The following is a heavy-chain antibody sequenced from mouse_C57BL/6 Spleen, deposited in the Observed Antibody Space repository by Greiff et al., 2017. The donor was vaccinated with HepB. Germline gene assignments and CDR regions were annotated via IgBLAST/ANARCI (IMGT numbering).Heavy chain of an antibody. V-gene: IGHV5-17*01. D-gene: IGHD1-1*01. Sequence: EVQRVESGGGLVKPGGSLKLSCAASGFTFSDYGMHWVRQAPEKGLEWVAYISSGSSTIYYADTVKGRFTISRDNAKNTLFLQMTSLRSEDTAMYYCARRSWNYGSSHWYFDVWGTGTTVTVSS. CDR2: ISSGSSTI. CDR1: GFTFSDYG. J-gene: IGHJ1*03. CDR3: ARRSWNYGSSHWYFDV.